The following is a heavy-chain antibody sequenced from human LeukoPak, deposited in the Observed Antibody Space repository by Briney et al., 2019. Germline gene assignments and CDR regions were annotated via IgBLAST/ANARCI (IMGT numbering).Heavy chain of an antibody. CDR2: INHSGST. CDR1: GGSFSGYY. CDR3: ARGKQMVRGVIRAKFDP. V-gene: IGHV4-34*01. D-gene: IGHD3-10*01. J-gene: IGHJ5*02. Sequence: SETLSLTCAVYGGSFSGYYWSWIRQPPGKGLERIGEINHSGSTNYNLSLKSRVTISVDTSKNQFSLKLSSVTAADTAVYYCARGKQMVRGVIRAKFDPWGQGTLVTVSS.